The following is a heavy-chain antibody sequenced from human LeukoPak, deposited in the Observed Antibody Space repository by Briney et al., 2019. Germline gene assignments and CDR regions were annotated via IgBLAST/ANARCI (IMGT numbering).Heavy chain of an antibody. CDR3: ARDRQSSRYNGMNV. CDR2: ISNSGGTI. J-gene: IGHJ6*02. CDR1: GFTFSDYY. Sequence: GGSLRLSCAASGFTFSDYYMSWIRQAPGKGLEWVSYISNSGGTISYADSVKGRFTISRDNAKNSLDLQINSLRVEDTGVYYCARDRQSSRYNGMNVWGQGTTVTVSS. V-gene: IGHV3-11*01. D-gene: IGHD2-2*02.